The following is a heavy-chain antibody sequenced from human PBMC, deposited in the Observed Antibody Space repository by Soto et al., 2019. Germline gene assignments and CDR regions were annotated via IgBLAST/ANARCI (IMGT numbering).Heavy chain of an antibody. CDR1: GFTFSSYS. CDR2: ITGSAGTT. CDR3: AKCLQVNWNYDASHI. V-gene: IGHV3-23*01. D-gene: IGHD1-7*01. Sequence: EVKLLESGGGLVQPGGSLRLSCAASGFTFSSYSMSWVRQAPGKGLEWVSHITGSAGTTYYADSVKGRFTISRDSSRNTLYLQMNSLRAEDTALYYCAKCLQVNWNYDASHIWGQGTMVTVSS. J-gene: IGHJ3*02.